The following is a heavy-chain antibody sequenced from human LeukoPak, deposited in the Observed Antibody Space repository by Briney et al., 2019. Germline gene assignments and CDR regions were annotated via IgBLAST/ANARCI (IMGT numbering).Heavy chain of an antibody. D-gene: IGHD3-10*02. CDR3: AKDLHYYVAMDV. CDR2: IGSDYKT. V-gene: IGHV3-23*01. CDR1: GFTIGVFA. Sequence: GGSLRLSCAASGFTIGVFAMTWVRQAPGKGLEWVSSIGSDYKTHYSESVKGRFAISRDNSQSTVFLQMNSLRAGDTALYYCAKDLHYYVAMDVLGQGTAVTVSS. J-gene: IGHJ6*02.